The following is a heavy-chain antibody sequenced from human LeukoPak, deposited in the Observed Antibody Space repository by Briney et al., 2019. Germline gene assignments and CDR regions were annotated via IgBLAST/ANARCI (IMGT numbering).Heavy chain of an antibody. J-gene: IGHJ6*02. Sequence: GGSLRPSCAASTFTFSSYWMHWVRQAAGKGLGWVSRINSEGSSTRYADSVRGRFTISRDNAKNTLYLKMNSLRAEDTAVYYCARGITMVRGARHYYYNGMDVWGQGTTATVSS. CDR3: ARGITMVRGARHYYYNGMDV. CDR1: TFTFSSYW. CDR2: INSEGSST. D-gene: IGHD3-10*01. V-gene: IGHV3-74*01.